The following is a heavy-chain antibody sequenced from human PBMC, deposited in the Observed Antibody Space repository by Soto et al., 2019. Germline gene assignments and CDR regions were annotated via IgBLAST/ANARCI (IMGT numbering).Heavy chain of an antibody. CDR3: ARGAGVLLYYYYGMDV. CDR2: IYYSGST. Sequence: SETLSLTCTVSGDSISRGGYYWSWIRQHPGKGLEWIGYIYYSGSTYYNPSLKSRVTISVDTSKNQFSLKLSSVTAADTAVYYCARGAGVLLYYYYGMDVWGQGTTVTVSS. D-gene: IGHD2-15*01. CDR1: GDSISRGGYY. J-gene: IGHJ6*02. V-gene: IGHV4-31*03.